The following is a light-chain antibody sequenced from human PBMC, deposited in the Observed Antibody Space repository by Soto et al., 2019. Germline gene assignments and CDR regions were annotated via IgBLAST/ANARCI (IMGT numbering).Light chain of an antibody. CDR1: QSVSRY. V-gene: IGKV3-11*01. Sequence: EIALTQSPATLSLSPGERATLSCRASQSVSRYLAWYQQKPGQAPRLLIYDASNRATGIPARFSGSGSGTDFTLTISSLEPEDFAVYYCQQYHKWPPFTFGGGTKVEIK. CDR2: DAS. CDR3: QQYHKWPPFT. J-gene: IGKJ4*01.